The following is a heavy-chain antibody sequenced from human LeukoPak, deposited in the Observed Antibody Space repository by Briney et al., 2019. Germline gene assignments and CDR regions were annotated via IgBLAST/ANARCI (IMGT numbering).Heavy chain of an antibody. CDR3: ARREYSSGWGSFDI. CDR1: GYTFTGYY. Sequence: ASVKVSCKASGYTFTGYYMHWVRQAPGQGLEWMGWINPNSGGTNYAQEFQGRVTMTRDTSISAAYMELSRLRSDDTAVYYCARREYSSGWGSFDIWGQGTLVTVSS. D-gene: IGHD6-19*01. V-gene: IGHV1-2*02. CDR2: INPNSGGT. J-gene: IGHJ3*02.